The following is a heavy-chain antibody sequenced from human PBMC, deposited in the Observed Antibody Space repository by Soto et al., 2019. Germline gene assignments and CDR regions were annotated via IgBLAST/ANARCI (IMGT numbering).Heavy chain of an antibody. D-gene: IGHD6-13*01. J-gene: IGHJ4*02. CDR3: PTGYTSGWYRSRSYFDP. CDR1: GFTFSNAW. V-gene: IGHV3-15*07. CDR2: IKSKTDGGTA. Sequence: GGSLRLSCAASGFTFSNAWMNWVRQAPGKGLEWVGRIKSKTDGGTADYAAPVKGRFTISRDDSKNTLYLQMNSLKTEDTAVFYCPTGYTSGWYRSRSYFDPWGQGTRVTVSS.